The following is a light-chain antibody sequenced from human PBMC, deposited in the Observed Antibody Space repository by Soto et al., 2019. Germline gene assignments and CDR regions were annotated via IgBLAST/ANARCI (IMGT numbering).Light chain of an antibody. V-gene: IGLV2-11*01. J-gene: IGLJ2*01. CDR3: FSSAGSRV. Sequence: QSALTQPRSVSGSPGQSVTISCTGTSSDVGGYDYVSWYQQHPGKAPKLMIFDVNKRPSGVPDRFSGSKSGNTASLTISGLQAEDEADYSCFSSAGSRVFGGGTKLTVL. CDR1: SSDVGGYDY. CDR2: DVN.